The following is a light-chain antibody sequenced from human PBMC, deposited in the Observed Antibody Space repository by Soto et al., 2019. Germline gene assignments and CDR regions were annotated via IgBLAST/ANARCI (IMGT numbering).Light chain of an antibody. CDR2: DVS. CDR1: SNYVCAYNY. CDR3: CSHAGTFIYV. V-gene: IGLV2-11*01. J-gene: IGLJ1*01. Sequence: QSVLNKPESVSGSPGQSGTISCTGTSNYVCAYNYASWYQLHPRKAPKLMIYDVSKRPSGVPDRFSGFKSGNTASLTISGLHAEDEADYSCCSHAGTFIYVFGTGTKVTVL.